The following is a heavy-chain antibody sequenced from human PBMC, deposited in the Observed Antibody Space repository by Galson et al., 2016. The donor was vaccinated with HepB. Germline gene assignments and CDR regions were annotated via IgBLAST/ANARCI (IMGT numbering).Heavy chain of an antibody. D-gene: IGHD6-19*01. J-gene: IGHJ1*01. Sequence: SETLSLTCAVDGGSFTTYFWGWIRQPPAKGLEWIGSIHYSGSTYYNPSLESRVTISVDTSKNQFSLKLTSVAAADTAVYYCAKHQWLFWPLGPWGQGTLVTVSS. CDR1: GGSFTTYF. CDR3: AKHQWLFWPLGP. CDR2: IHYSGST. V-gene: IGHV4-39*01.